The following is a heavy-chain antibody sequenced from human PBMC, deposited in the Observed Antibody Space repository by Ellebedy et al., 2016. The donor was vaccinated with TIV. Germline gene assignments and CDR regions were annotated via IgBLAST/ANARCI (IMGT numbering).Heavy chain of an antibody. CDR3: ARDPYNWNYEGWFDP. D-gene: IGHD1-7*01. J-gene: IGHJ5*02. CDR2: ISYDGSNK. CDR1: GFTFSSYA. Sequence: GESLKISCAASGFTFSSYAMHWVRQAPGKGLEWVAVISYDGSNKYYADSVKGRFTISRDNSKNTLYLQMNSLRAEDTAVYYCARDPYNWNYEGWFDPWGQGTLVTVSS. V-gene: IGHV3-30-3*01.